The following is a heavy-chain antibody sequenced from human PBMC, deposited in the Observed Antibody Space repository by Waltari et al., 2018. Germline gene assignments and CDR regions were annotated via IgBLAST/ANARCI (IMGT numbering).Heavy chain of an antibody. CDR2: INTGGTT. CDR1: SESFSSYF. D-gene: IGHD3-9*01. CDR3: ARGGYFDILTGYYGPPFDF. J-gene: IGHJ4*02. V-gene: IGHV4-34*02. Sequence: QVQLQQWGAGLLKPSETLSLTCAVYSESFSSYFWSWFRKPPGKGLEWIGEINTGGTTNYNPSLKSRVTISVDTSKKEVSLRLTSVTAADTAVYFCARGGYFDILTGYYGPPFDFWGQGTLVTVSS.